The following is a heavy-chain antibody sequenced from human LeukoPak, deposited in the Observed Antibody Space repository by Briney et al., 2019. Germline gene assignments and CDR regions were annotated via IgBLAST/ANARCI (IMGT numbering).Heavy chain of an antibody. V-gene: IGHV4-61*02. J-gene: IGHJ5*02. Sequence: SQTLSLTCTVSGGSISSGSYYWSWIRQPAGKGLEWIGRIYTSGSTNYNPSLKSRVTISVDTSKNQFSLKLSSVTAADTAVYYCARVRGSLTWIDPWRQGTLVTVSS. D-gene: IGHD2-15*01. CDR2: IYTSGST. CDR1: GGSISSGSYY. CDR3: ARVRGSLTWIDP.